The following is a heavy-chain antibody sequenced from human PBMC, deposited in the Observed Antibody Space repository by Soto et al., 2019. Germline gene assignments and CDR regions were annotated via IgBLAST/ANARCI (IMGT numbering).Heavy chain of an antibody. J-gene: IGHJ3*01. CDR3: ATDQLYSNDISGRPLNAFDV. CDR2: IGSGSSTK. CDR1: GFTFRNYG. Sequence: GGSLRLSCAASGFTFRNYGMNWVRQAPGKGLEWVSYIGSGSSTKYYADCVKGRFTSSRDNAKNSLYLQLNSLRAEDTAVYHCATDQLYSNDISGRPLNAFDVWGQGTMVTV. D-gene: IGHD3-22*01. V-gene: IGHV3-48*01.